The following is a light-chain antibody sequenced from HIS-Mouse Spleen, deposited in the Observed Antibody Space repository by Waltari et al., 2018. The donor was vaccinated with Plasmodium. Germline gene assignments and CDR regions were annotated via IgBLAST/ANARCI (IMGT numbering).Light chain of an antibody. Sequence: QSALTQPASVSGSPGQSITIPCTGTSSDVGCFNYVSWDQQHPGKAPKLMIYEVSNRPSGVSNRFSGSKSGNTASLTISGLQAEDEADYYCSSYTSSSTLVFGTGTKVTVL. CDR1: SSDVGCFNY. CDR3: SSYTSSSTLV. CDR2: EVS. V-gene: IGLV2-14*01. J-gene: IGLJ1*01.